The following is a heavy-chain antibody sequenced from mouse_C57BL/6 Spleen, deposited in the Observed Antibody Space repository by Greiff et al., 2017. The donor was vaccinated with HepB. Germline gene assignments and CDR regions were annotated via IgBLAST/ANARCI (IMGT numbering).Heavy chain of an antibody. D-gene: IGHD1-1*01. CDR1: GYAFSSSW. CDR2: IYPGDGDT. J-gene: IGHJ4*01. Sequence: VQLQESGPELVKPGASVKISCKASGYAFSSSWMNWVKQRPGKGLEWIGRIYPGDGDTNYNGKFKGKATLTADKSSSTAYMQLSSLTSEDSAVYFCARGRSYIFYYAMDYGGQGTSVTVSS. V-gene: IGHV1-82*01. CDR3: ARGRSYIFYYAMDY.